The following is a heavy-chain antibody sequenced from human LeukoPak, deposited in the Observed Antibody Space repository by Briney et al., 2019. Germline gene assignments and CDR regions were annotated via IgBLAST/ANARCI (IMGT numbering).Heavy chain of an antibody. J-gene: IGHJ4*02. CDR1: GYTFIDYY. CDR3: ARDLPSTSNWELDY. D-gene: IGHD7-27*01. V-gene: IGHV1-2*06. CDR2: INPNSGGS. Sequence: VASVKVSCKASGYTFIDYYIHWLRQAPGQGLEWMGRINPNSGGSNYAQNFQGRVTMTRDTSISTAYMELSRLRSDDTAVYYCARDLPSTSNWELDYWGQGTLVTVSS.